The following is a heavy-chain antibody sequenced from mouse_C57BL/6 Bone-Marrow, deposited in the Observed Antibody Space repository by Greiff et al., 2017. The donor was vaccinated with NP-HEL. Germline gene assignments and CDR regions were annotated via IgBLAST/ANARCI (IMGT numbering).Heavy chain of an antibody. CDR1: GYTFTSYW. CDR3: ARRPLCIFYAMDY. CDR2: IYPGSGST. Sequence: QVQLQQPGAELVKPGASVKMSCKASGYTFTSYWINWVKQRPGQGLEWIGDIYPGSGSTNYNEKFKSKATLTVDTSSSTAYMQLSSLTSEDSAVYYCARRPLCIFYAMDYWGQGTSVTVSS. J-gene: IGHJ4*01. V-gene: IGHV1-55*01.